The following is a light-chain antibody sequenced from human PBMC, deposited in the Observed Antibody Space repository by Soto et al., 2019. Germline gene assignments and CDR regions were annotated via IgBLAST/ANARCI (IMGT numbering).Light chain of an antibody. CDR2: GAS. Sequence: EIVLTQSPGTLSLSPGERATLSCRASQSVSSSYLAWYQQKAGQAPRQLIYGASSRATVSPDRFSGSGSGTDFTLTITRLEPEDFAVYYCQHYRTSFGGGTRVEIK. CDR1: QSVSSSY. V-gene: IGKV3-20*01. J-gene: IGKJ4*01. CDR3: QHYRTS.